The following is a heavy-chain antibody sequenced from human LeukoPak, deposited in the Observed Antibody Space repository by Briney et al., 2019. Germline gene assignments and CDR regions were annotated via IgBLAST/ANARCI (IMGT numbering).Heavy chain of an antibody. CDR1: GYTFTSYG. CDR3: ARDPPEPTYYYDSSGYDPFDY. J-gene: IGHJ4*02. CDR2: ISAYNGNT. V-gene: IGHV1-18*01. Sequence: GASVKVSCKASGYTFTSYGISWVRQAPGQGLEWMGWISAYNGNTNYAQKLQGRVTMTTDTSTSTAYMELRSLRSDDTAVYYCARDPPEPTYYYDSSGYDPFDYWGQGTLVTVSS. D-gene: IGHD3-22*01.